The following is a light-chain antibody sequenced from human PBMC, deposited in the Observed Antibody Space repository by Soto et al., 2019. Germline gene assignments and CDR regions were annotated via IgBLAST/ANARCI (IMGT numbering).Light chain of an antibody. Sequence: QPVLTQPPSASGTPGQRVTISCSGSSSNIGTHTVNWYQQLPGTAPKLLMNNNNQRPSGVPDRFSGSKSGTSASLAISGLQSEDEADYYCAAWDDSLTGPVFGGGTKLTVL. CDR2: NNN. V-gene: IGLV1-44*01. CDR1: SSNIGTHT. CDR3: AAWDDSLTGPV. J-gene: IGLJ3*02.